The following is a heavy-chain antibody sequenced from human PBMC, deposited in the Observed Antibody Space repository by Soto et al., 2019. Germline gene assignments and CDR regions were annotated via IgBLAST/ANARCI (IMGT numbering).Heavy chain of an antibody. CDR1: GYTFTSYG. D-gene: IGHD6-13*01. CDR2: ISAYNGNT. Sequence: QVQLVQSGAEVKKHGASVKVSCKASGYTFTSYGITWVRQAPGQGLEWMGWISAYNGNTNYAQKLRGRVTMTTYTSTSTAYMELRSLRSDDTAVYYCARTDSRPQDFDYWGQGTLVTVSS. J-gene: IGHJ4*02. V-gene: IGHV1-18*01. CDR3: ARTDSRPQDFDY.